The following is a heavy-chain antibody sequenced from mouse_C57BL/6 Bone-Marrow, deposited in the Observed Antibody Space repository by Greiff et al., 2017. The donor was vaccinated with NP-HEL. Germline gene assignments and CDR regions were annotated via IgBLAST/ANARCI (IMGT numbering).Heavy chain of an antibody. CDR2: ISSGGSYT. J-gene: IGHJ2*01. D-gene: IGHD2-5*01. V-gene: IGHV5-6*01. Sequence: EVLGVESGGDLVKPGGSLKLSCAASGFTFSSYGMSWVRQTPDKRLEWVATISSGGSYTYYPDSVKGRFTISRDNAKNTLYLQMSSLKSEDTAMYYCARHYYSNYFDYWSQGTTLTVSS. CDR1: GFTFSSYG. CDR3: ARHYYSNYFDY.